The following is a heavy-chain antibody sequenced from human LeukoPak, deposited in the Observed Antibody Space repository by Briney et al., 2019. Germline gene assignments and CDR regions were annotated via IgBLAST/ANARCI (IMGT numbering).Heavy chain of an antibody. CDR2: ISGSGGST. J-gene: IGHJ4*02. D-gene: IGHD3-10*01. CDR3: AGEVRGFFDY. V-gene: IGHV3-23*01. Sequence: PGGSLRLSCEASGFSFSTYAMTWVRQAPGKGLEWVSAISGSGGSTYYADSVKGRFTISRDNSKNTLYLQMNSLRAEDTAVYYCAGEVRGFFDYWGQGTLVTVSS. CDR1: GFSFSTYA.